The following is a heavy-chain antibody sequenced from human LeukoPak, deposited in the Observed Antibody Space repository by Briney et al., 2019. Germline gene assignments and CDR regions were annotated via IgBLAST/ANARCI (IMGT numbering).Heavy chain of an antibody. V-gene: IGHV1-2*02. Sequence: ASVKVSCKTSGYTFIDYYVYWVRQAPGQGLEWMGWIDPNSGNTIYAQKFQGRVTITRDTSINTAYMELSRLTSEDTAVYYCVGISPRFYFDISNSWGQGTRVTVSS. CDR3: VGISPRFYFDISNS. CDR2: IDPNSGNT. D-gene: IGHD3-22*01. CDR1: GYTFIDYY. J-gene: IGHJ5*02.